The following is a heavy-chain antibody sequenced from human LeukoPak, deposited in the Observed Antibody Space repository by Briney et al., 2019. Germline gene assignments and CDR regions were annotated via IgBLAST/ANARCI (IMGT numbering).Heavy chain of an antibody. Sequence: ASVKVSCKVSGYTLTELSMHWVRQAPGKGLEWMGGFDPEDGETIYAQKFQGRVTMTEDTSTDTAYMELSSLRSEDRAVYYCATDLRYSSSLGANWGQGTLVTVSS. J-gene: IGHJ4*02. D-gene: IGHD6-13*01. V-gene: IGHV1-24*01. CDR3: ATDLRYSSSLGAN. CDR2: FDPEDGET. CDR1: GYTLTELS.